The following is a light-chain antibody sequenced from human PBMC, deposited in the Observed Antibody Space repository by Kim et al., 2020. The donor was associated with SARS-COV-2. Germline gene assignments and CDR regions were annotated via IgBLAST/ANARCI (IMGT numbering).Light chain of an antibody. CDR3: LLSYSDSRV. J-gene: IGLJ2*01. CDR2: DTG. CDR1: TGPVNSGRF. Sequence: PGGTVARTCDASTGPVNSGRFPYWCQQKPGQAPRTLIYDTGNRHSWTPARFSGSLLGGKAALTLSAAQPEDEADYYCLLSYSDSRVFGGGTQLTVL. V-gene: IGLV7-46*01.